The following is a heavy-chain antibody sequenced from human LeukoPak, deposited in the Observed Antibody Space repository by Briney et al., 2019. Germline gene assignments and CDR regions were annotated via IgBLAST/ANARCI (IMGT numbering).Heavy chain of an antibody. D-gene: IGHD3-10*01. Sequence: PSQTLSLTCTVSGGSISSGGYYWSWIRQPPGKGLEWIGYIYHSGSTYYNPSLKGRVTISVDRSKNQFSLKLTSVTAADTAVYYCTKMMIRDYGMDVWGQGTTVTVSS. CDR1: GGSISSGGYY. CDR3: TKMMIRDYGMDV. V-gene: IGHV4-30-2*01. J-gene: IGHJ6*02. CDR2: IYHSGST.